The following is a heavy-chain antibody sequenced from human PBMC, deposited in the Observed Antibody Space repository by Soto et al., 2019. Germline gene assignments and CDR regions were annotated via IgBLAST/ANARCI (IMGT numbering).Heavy chain of an antibody. CDR1: GFIFSPYS. D-gene: IGHD5-18*01. CDR3: ARVRGHSYGYADY. J-gene: IGHJ4*02. V-gene: IGHV3-48*02. CDR2: ISGSGSAT. Sequence: EVQLVESGGDLVQPGGSLRLSCAASGFIFSPYSMNWVRQAPGKGLEWVAFISGSGSATYYADSVKGRFTISRDNAKNSLYLQMNSLRDEDTAVYYCARVRGHSYGYADYWGQGTLVTVSS.